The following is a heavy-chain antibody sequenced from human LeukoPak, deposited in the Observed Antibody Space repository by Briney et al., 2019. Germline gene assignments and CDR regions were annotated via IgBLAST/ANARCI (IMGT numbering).Heavy chain of an antibody. D-gene: IGHD3-22*01. Sequence: RASQTLSLTCTVSGGSVSSGGHYWSWIRQPPGKGLEWIGHIYHSGSTYYSPSLRSRVTISLDRSKNQFSLNLSSATAADTAVYYCASPMTLVLRGLAGIDAFNIWGQGTMVTVSS. V-gene: IGHV4-30-2*01. J-gene: IGHJ3*02. CDR3: ASPMTLVLRGLAGIDAFNI. CDR2: IYHSGST. CDR1: GGSVSSGGHY.